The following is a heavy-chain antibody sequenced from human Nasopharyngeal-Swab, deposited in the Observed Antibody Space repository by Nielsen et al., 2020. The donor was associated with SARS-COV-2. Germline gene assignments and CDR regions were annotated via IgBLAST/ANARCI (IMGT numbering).Heavy chain of an antibody. CDR1: GFTFSDYY. D-gene: IGHD7-27*01. CDR3: ARGLRVLGNFDY. Sequence: GESLKISCAASGFTFSDYYISWIRQAPGKGLQWVSYISTSGSNIYYADSVSGRFTISRDNAKNSLYLQMNNLRAEDTAVYYCARGLRVLGNFDYWGQGTLVTVSS. CDR2: ISTSGSNI. J-gene: IGHJ4*02. V-gene: IGHV3-11*04.